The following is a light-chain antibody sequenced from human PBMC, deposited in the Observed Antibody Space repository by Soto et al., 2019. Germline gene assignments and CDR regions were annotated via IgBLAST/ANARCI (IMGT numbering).Light chain of an antibody. Sequence: QSALAQPASVSGSPGQSITISCTGTRSDIGGYNFVSWYQQHPGKAPKLMIYDVSVRPSGVSNRFSGSKSGNTASLTISGLQAEDEADYYCSSYTSSSTLYVFGTGTKVTVL. J-gene: IGLJ1*01. CDR3: SSYTSSSTLYV. CDR2: DVS. CDR1: RSDIGGYNF. V-gene: IGLV2-14*03.